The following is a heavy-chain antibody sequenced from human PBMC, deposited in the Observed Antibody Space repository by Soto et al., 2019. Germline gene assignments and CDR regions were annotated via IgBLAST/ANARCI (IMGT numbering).Heavy chain of an antibody. J-gene: IGHJ5*02. CDR3: ASIIVVVPAAMVGSFWFDP. CDR1: GGSISSSSYY. Sequence: QLQLQESGPGLVKPSETLSLTCTVSGGSISSSSYYWGWIRQPPGKGLEWIGSIYYSGSTYYNPSLKSRVTISVDTSKNQFSLKLSSVTAADTAVHYCASIIVVVPAAMVGSFWFDPWGQGTLVTVSS. D-gene: IGHD2-2*01. V-gene: IGHV4-39*01. CDR2: IYYSGST.